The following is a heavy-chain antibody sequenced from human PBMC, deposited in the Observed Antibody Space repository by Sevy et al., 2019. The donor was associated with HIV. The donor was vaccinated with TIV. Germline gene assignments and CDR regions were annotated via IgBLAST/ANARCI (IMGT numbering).Heavy chain of an antibody. CDR1: GFTFSSYS. CDR3: ARNAGYADYGMDV. J-gene: IGHJ6*02. D-gene: IGHD2-2*01. Sequence: GGSLRLSCVGSGFTFSSYSMNWVRQAPGKGLEWLSYMNSITSTIYNSDSVKGRFTISRDNAKNSVSLQMHSLGAEDTAVYYCARNAGYADYGMDVWGQGTTVTVSS. CDR2: MNSITSTI. V-gene: IGHV3-48*01.